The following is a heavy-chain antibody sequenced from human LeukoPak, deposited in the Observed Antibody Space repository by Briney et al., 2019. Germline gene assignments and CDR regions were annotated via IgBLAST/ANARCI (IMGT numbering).Heavy chain of an antibody. CDR2: INPNSGGT. CDR3: ARDRTRTAAGTGY. V-gene: IGHV1-2*02. D-gene: IGHD6-13*01. CDR1: GYTFTSYG. Sequence: ASVKVSCKASGYTFTSYGISWVRQAPGQGLEWMGWINPNSGGTNYAQKFQGRVTMTRDTSISTAYMELSRLRSDDTAVYYCARDRTRTAAGTGYWGQGTLVTVSS. J-gene: IGHJ4*02.